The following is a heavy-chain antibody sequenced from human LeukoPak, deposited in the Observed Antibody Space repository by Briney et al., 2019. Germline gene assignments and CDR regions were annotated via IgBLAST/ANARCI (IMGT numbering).Heavy chain of an antibody. Sequence: GASVKVSCKASGYSLNSYGISWVRQAPGQGLEWMGWINTHSGYTNFAQKFQGRVTMSTDTSTSTAYMELRSLRSDDTAVYYCGRGVGIAAAAYFYYYMDVWGKGTTVTVSS. J-gene: IGHJ6*03. V-gene: IGHV1-18*01. CDR2: INTHSGYT. D-gene: IGHD6-13*01. CDR1: GYSLNSYG. CDR3: GRGVGIAAAAYFYYYMDV.